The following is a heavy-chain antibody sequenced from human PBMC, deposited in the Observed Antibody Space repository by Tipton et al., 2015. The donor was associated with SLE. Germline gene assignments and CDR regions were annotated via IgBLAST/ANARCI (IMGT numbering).Heavy chain of an antibody. CDR3: ARVFRKDVVVVPAYYYYYYMDV. V-gene: IGHV4-39*07. CDR2: IYYSGST. Sequence: TLSLTCTVSGGSISSGGYYWGWIRQPPGKGLEWIGSIYYSGSTYYNPSLKSRVTISVDTSKNQFSLKLSSVTAADTAVYYCARVFRKDVVVVPAYYYYYYMDVWGKGTTVIVSS. D-gene: IGHD2-2*01. J-gene: IGHJ6*03. CDR1: GGSISSGGYY.